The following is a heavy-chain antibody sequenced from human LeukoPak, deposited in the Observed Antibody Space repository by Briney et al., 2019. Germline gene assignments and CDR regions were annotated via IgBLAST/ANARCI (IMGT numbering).Heavy chain of an antibody. CDR3: ARRPTGDPKFDY. Sequence: SETLSLTCSVSGGSISNYFWTWIRQPPGKGLEWIGYIYSSGSTYYNPTLKSRVTISVDTSKNRFSLKLSTVTAADTAVYYCARRPTGDPKFDYWGQGTLVTVSS. CDR1: GGSISNYF. CDR2: IYSSGST. D-gene: IGHD7-27*01. J-gene: IGHJ4*02. V-gene: IGHV4-59*08.